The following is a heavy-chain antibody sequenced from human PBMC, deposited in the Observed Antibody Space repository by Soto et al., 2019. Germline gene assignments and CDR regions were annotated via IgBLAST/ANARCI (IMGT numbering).Heavy chain of an antibody. CDR1: GFTFDDYA. J-gene: IGHJ6*02. D-gene: IGHD1-26*01. CDR2: ISWNSGNM. CDR3: GENISGRGRYFYDFVIDV. Sequence: GGSLRLSCATSGFTFDDYAMHWVRQAPGKGLEWVAGISWNSGNMNYADSVKARFTISRDNAKNSLSLQMNSLRAEDTALYYCGENISGRGRYFYDFVIDVWGQGTTVTVSS. V-gene: IGHV3-9*01.